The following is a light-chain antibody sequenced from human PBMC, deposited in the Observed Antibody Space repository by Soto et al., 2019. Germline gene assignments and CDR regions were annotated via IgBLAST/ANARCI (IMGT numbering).Light chain of an antibody. CDR2: GNS. Sequence: SVLKQPPSVSGAPGQRVTISCTGSSSNIGAGYDVHWYQQLPGTAPKLLIYGNSNRPSGVPDRFSGSKSGTSASLAITGLQAEDEADYYCQSYDSSLSGYVFGTGTKVTV. CDR3: QSYDSSLSGYV. V-gene: IGLV1-40*01. CDR1: SSNIGAGYD. J-gene: IGLJ1*01.